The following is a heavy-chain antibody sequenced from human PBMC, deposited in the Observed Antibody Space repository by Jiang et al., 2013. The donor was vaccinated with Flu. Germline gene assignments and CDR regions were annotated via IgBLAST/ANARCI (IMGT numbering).Heavy chain of an antibody. D-gene: IGHD1-20*01. V-gene: IGHV3-66*01. CDR1: GFTVSDNY. J-gene: IGHJ6*02. Sequence: QLLESGGGLVQPGGSLRLSCATSGFTVSDNYMSWVRQAPGKGLEWVSIIYSGGTTYYADSVMGRFTVSRDSSKNTLFLQMNSLRAEDTAVYYCARDAGGISGIPYYYYAMDVWGQGTTVTVSS. CDR2: IYSGGTT. CDR3: ARDAGGISGIPYYYYAMDV.